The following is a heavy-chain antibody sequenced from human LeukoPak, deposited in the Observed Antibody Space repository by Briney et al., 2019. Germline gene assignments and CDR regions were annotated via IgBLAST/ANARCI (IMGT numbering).Heavy chain of an antibody. CDR3: ARGDTEGSSPLRYYYGMDV. CDR2: IYYSGST. V-gene: IGHV4-30-4*01. CDR1: GGSISSGDYY. D-gene: IGHD6-13*01. J-gene: IGHJ6*02. Sequence: PSETLSLTCTVSGGSISSGDYYWSWIRQPPGKGLEWIGYIYYSGSTYYNPSLKSRVTISVDTSKNQFSLKLSSVTAADTAVYYCARGDTEGSSPLRYYYGMDVWGQGTTVTVSS.